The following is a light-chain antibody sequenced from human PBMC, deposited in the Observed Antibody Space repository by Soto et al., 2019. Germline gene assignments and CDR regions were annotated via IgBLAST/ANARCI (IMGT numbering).Light chain of an antibody. Sequence: EIVLTQSPGTLYLSPGERATLSCGASQSVSRSYLGWYQQKPGQAPRLLMYGASIRAAGVPDRFSGSGSGTEFTLTISRLEPEDFTVYYCHHYEAFGQGTKVDIK. CDR3: HHYEA. CDR2: GAS. V-gene: IGKV3-20*01. CDR1: QSVSRSY. J-gene: IGKJ1*01.